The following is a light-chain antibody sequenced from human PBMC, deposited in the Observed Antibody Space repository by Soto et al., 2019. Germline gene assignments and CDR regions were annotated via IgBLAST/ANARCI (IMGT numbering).Light chain of an antibody. V-gene: IGKV1-5*01. CDR1: ESIATW. CDR3: HKYNSY. CDR2: DAS. Sequence: DVHMTQSPSTLSSSVGDRVTITCRASESIATWLAWYQQRPGQAPKLLIYDASRLESGVPSRFSGGGSGTEFTLPISGMQPEDFATYYGHKYNSYFVPGT. J-gene: IGKJ2*01.